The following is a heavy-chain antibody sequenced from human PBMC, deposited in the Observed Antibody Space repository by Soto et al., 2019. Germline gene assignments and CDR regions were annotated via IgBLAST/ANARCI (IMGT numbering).Heavy chain of an antibody. CDR3: AREMKQLVQEGFLQH. V-gene: IGHV3-23*01. J-gene: IGHJ1*01. CDR2: ISGSGGST. D-gene: IGHD6-13*01. CDR1: GFTFISYA. Sequence: PGGSLRLSCAASGFTFISYAMSWVRQAPGKGLEWVSAISGSGGSTYYADSVKGRFTISRDNSKNSLYLQMNSLRAEDTAVYYCAREMKQLVQEGFLQHWGQGTLVTVSS.